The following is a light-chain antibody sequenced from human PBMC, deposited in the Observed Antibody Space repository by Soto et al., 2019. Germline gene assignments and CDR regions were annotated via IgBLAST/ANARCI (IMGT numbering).Light chain of an antibody. J-gene: IGKJ1*01. V-gene: IGKV1-5*03. CDR3: QQYNVYSWT. Sequence: DMHLTHAPSTLSASVGDRVTITCRASQNINSWLAWYQQKPGKAPKLLIYEASSLEKGVKARFGGSGSGTEFTLTISSMQPDDFATYYCQQYNVYSWTFGKGNTVDLK. CDR2: EAS. CDR1: QNINSW.